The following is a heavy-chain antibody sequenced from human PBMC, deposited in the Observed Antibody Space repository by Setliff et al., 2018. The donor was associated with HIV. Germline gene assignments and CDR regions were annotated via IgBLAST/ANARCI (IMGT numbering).Heavy chain of an antibody. J-gene: IGHJ4*02. D-gene: IGHD4-17*01. CDR3: ARNHNYGA. V-gene: IGHV1-2*02. Sequence: GASVKVSCKVSGYTFTDYYMHWVRQAPGQGLEWMGWINPKSGDTNYAQKFQGRVTMTRDTSISTAYMDLKSLTSDVTAVYYCARNHNYGAWGQGTLVTVSS. CDR1: GYTFTDYY. CDR2: INPKSGDT.